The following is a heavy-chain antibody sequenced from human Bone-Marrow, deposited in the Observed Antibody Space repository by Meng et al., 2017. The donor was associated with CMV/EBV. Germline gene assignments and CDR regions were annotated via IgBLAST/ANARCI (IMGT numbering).Heavy chain of an antibody. CDR1: GFTFSSYA. V-gene: IGHV3-30-3*01. J-gene: IGHJ6*02. CDR3: AKEGPIVVVPAAIPHDYYGMDV. D-gene: IGHD2-2*01. CDR2: ISYDGSNK. Sequence: GGSLRLSCAASGFTFSSYAMHWVRQAPGKGLEWVAVISYDGSNKYYADSVKGRFTISRDNSKNTLYLQMNSLRAEDTAVYYCAKEGPIVVVPAAIPHDYYGMDVWGQGTTVTVSS.